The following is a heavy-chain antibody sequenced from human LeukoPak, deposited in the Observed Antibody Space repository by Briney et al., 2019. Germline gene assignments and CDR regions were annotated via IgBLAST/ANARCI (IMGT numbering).Heavy chain of an antibody. J-gene: IGHJ5*02. V-gene: IGHV4-38-2*01. CDR3: ARHGGKKYNWFDP. CDR2: IYHSGST. CDR1: GYSISSGYY. D-gene: IGHD1-26*01. Sequence: PSETLSLNCAVSGYSISSGYYWGWIRQPPGKGLEWTGSIYHSGSTYYNPSLKSRVTISVDTSKNQFCLKLSSVTAADTAVYYCARHGGKKYNWFDPWGQGTLVTVSS.